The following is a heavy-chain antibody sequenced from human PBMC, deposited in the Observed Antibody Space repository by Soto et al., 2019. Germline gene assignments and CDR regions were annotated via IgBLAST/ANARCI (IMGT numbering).Heavy chain of an antibody. V-gene: IGHV4-59*08. J-gene: IGHJ6*03. D-gene: IGHD2-8*01. CDR1: GGSISSYY. CDR2: IYYSGGI. Sequence: PSETLSLTCTVSGGSISSYYWSWIRQPPGKGLEWIVHIYYSGGINYNPSLKSRVTISVDTSNNQFSLKLSSVTAAYTAVYYCARHGQPCLDGVCNSYFYYMNVWGKGTTVTVSS. CDR3: ARHGQPCLDGVCNSYFYYMNV.